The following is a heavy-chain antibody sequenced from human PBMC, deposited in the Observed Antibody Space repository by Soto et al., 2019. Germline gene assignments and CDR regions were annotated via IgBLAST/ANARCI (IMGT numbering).Heavy chain of an antibody. CDR2: ISSSSSYI. V-gene: IGHV3-21*01. J-gene: IGHJ5*02. CDR1: GFTFSSYS. Sequence: EVQLVESGGGLAKPGGSLRLSCAASGFTFSSYSMNWVRQAPGKGLEWVSSISSSSSYIYYADSVKGRFTISRDNAKNSLYLQMNSLRAEDTAVYYCARDSIVVVPAALSWFDPWGQGTLVTVSS. D-gene: IGHD2-2*01. CDR3: ARDSIVVVPAALSWFDP.